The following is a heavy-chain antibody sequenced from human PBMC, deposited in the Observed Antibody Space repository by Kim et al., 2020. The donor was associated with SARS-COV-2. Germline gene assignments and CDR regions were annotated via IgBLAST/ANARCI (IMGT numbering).Heavy chain of an antibody. D-gene: IGHD2-2*01. V-gene: IGHV4-39*01. CDR2: IYYSGST. Sequence: SETLSLTCTVSGGSISSSSYYWGWIRQPPGKGLEWIGSIYYSGSTYYNPSLKSRVTISVDTSKNQFSLKLSSVTAADTAVYYCARYCSSGQGFDYWGQGTLVTVSS. J-gene: IGHJ4*02. CDR1: GGSISSSSYY. CDR3: ARYCSSGQGFDY.